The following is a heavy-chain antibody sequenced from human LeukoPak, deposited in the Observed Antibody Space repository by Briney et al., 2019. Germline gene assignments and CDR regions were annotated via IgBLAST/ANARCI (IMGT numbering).Heavy chain of an antibody. D-gene: IGHD5-12*01. V-gene: IGHV1-69*04. CDR2: IISIFGIA. CDR3: ARDLGGGYDLGFDY. CDR1: GGTFSSYA. J-gene: IGHJ4*02. Sequence: SVKVSCKASGGTFSSYAISWVRQAPGQGLEWMGRIISIFGIANYAQKFQGRVTITADKSTSTAYMELSSLRSEDTAVYYCARDLGGGYDLGFDYWGQGTLVTVSS.